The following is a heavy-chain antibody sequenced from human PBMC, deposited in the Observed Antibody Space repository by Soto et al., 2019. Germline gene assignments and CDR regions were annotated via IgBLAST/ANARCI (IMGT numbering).Heavy chain of an antibody. CDR1: GGTFSSYA. J-gene: IGHJ4*02. CDR2: IIPIFGTA. V-gene: IGHV1-69*12. Sequence: QVQLVQSGAEVKKPGSSVKVSCKASGGTFSSYAISWVRQAPGQGLEWMGGIIPIFGTANYAQKFQGRVTXTAXXSTSTAYXXXSSXRSEDTAVYYCAXXDTAMVTVYWGQGTLVTVSS. D-gene: IGHD5-18*01. CDR3: AXXDTAMVTVY.